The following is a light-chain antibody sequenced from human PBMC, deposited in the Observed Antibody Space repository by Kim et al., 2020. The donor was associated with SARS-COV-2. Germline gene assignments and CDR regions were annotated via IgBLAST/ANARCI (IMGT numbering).Light chain of an antibody. CDR2: KDT. Sequence: VSPGKTARITCAEDGLPQNYAYWYQQRPGQAPLLVIYKDTERPSGIPERISGSTSGTTVTLTITAVQAADEADYYCQSTDTSGTWVFGGGTQLTVL. J-gene: IGLJ3*02. CDR1: GLPQNY. V-gene: IGLV3-25*03. CDR3: QSTDTSGTWV.